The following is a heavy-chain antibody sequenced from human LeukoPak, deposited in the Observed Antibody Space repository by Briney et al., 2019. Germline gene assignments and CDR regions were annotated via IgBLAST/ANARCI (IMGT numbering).Heavy chain of an antibody. CDR1: GYTFTTYG. D-gene: IGHD2-2*01. J-gene: IGHJ4*02. Sequence: ASVKVSCKTSGYTFTTYGVSWVRQAPGQGLEWMGWVSGYTANTNYAERFQGRVTMTTDTSTSTVYLELTSLRSDDTAVYYCARGEVSASLYYFDFWGQGTLVTVS. CDR3: ARGEVSASLYYFDF. V-gene: IGHV1-18*01. CDR2: VSGYTANT.